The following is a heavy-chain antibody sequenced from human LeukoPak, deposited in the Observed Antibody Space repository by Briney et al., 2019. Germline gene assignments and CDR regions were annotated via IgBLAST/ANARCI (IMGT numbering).Heavy chain of an antibody. V-gene: IGHV3-7*01. Sequence: GGSLRLSCAASGFTFSSYWMSWVRQAPGKGLEWVANIKQDGSEKYYVDSVKGRFTISRDNAKNSLYLQMNSLRAEDTAVYYCARAGHIVGTPGYYYYYGMDVWGQGTTVTVSS. D-gene: IGHD2-21*01. CDR3: ARAGHIVGTPGYYYYYGMDV. CDR2: IKQDGSEK. CDR1: GFTFSSYW. J-gene: IGHJ6*02.